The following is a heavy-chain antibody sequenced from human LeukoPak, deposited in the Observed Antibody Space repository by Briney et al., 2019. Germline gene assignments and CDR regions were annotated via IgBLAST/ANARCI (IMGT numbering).Heavy chain of an antibody. CDR2: ISSSGNII. J-gene: IGHJ4*02. CDR1: GFTFSSYE. Sequence: GGSLRLSWATSGFTFSSYEMNWVRQAPGKGLEWVSYISSSGNIIYYADSVKGRFTISRDNAKNSLYLQMNSLRAEDTAVYYCARRSWFDYWGQGTLVAVSS. V-gene: IGHV3-48*03. CDR3: ARRSWFDY.